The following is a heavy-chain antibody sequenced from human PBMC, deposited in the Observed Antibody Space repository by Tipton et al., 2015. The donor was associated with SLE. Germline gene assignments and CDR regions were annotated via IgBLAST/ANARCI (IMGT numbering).Heavy chain of an antibody. CDR2: SSFDGTEN. D-gene: IGHD6-19*01. Sequence: SLRLSCEASGFTFNSFGLHWVRQAPGKGLEWVAVSSFDGTENNYADSVRGRFTISRDNSKNTLFLQMNSLRREDTAMYYCARGWGAYSSGWRYFYYYMDVWGKGTTVTVSS. CDR3: ARGWGAYSSGWRYFYYYMDV. V-gene: IGHV3-30*04. J-gene: IGHJ6*03. CDR1: GFTFNSFG.